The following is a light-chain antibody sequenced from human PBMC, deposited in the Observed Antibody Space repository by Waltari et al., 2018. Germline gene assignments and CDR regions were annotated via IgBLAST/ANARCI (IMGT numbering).Light chain of an antibody. V-gene: IGLV2-8*01. Sequence: QAALTQPPSVSGSPGQSVTIPYTGTSSDIGGYNYVPWYQQDPGKAPKLMIYGVSKRPSGVSDRFSGSKSGNAASLTISGLQAEDEADYYCSSYAGSNIYIFGVGTRLTVL. CDR1: SSDIGGYNY. CDR2: GVS. CDR3: SSYAGSNIYI. J-gene: IGLJ1*01.